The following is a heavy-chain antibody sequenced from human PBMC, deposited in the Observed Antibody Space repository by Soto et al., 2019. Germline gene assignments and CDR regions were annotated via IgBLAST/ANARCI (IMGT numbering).Heavy chain of an antibody. CDR1: GGTFNTYT. CDR3: SIGSWSAETFDV. Sequence: QVHLIQSGAEVKKPGSSVKVSCKAAGGTFNTYTLFWVRQAPGHGLEWMGRIIPMLTVTNSAQKLQGRLTLTADKSTGTAFMELTSLRSDDTAVYYCSIGSWSAETFDVWGQGTMVTVSS. J-gene: IGHJ3*01. V-gene: IGHV1-69*02. D-gene: IGHD2-2*01. CDR2: IIPMLTVT.